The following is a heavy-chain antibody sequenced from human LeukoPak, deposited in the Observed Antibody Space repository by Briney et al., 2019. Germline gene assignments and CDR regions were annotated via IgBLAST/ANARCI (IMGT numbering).Heavy chain of an antibody. D-gene: IGHD5-12*01. J-gene: IGHJ4*02. CDR3: ARDPQTGYDHSFDY. CDR2: INPNSGGT. CDR1: GYTFTGYY. Sequence: ASVKVSCKASGYTFTGYYMHWGRQAPGQGLEWMGWINPNSGGTNYAQKFQDRVTMTRDTSISTAYMELSRLRSDDTAVYYCARDPQTGYDHSFDYWGQGTLVTVSS. V-gene: IGHV1-2*02.